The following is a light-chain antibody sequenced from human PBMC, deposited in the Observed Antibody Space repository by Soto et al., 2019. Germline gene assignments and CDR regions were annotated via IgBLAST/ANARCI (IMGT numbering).Light chain of an antibody. V-gene: IGLV1-40*01. CDR1: SSNIGAGHD. Sequence: QSVLTQPPSVSGAPGQRVTISCTGSSSNIGAGHDVHWYQQLPGTAPKLLIYGDSNRPSGVPDRFSGSKSGASASLAITGIQAEDEDEYDWLSQDSDMSGPHYVFGTGTKLTVL. CDR3: LSQDSDMSGPHYV. J-gene: IGLJ1*01. CDR2: GDS.